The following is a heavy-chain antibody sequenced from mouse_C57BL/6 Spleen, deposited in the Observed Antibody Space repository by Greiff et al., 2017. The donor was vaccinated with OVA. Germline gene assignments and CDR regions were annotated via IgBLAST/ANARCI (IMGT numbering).Heavy chain of an antibody. Sequence: QVQLQQPGAELVKPGASVKMSCKASGYTFTSYWITWVKQRPGQGLEWIGDIYPGSGSTNYNEKFKSKATLTVDTSSSTAYMQLSSLTSEDSAVYYCASYDVYYDATDYWGQGTSVTVSS. D-gene: IGHD2-3*01. CDR2: IYPGSGST. V-gene: IGHV1-55*01. J-gene: IGHJ4*01. CDR3: ASYDVYYDATDY. CDR1: GYTFTSYW.